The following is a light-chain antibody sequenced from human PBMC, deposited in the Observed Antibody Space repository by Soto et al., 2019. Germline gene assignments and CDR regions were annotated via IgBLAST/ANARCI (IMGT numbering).Light chain of an antibody. CDR3: QQYNNWPPFT. Sequence: MMTPSSATLSVSPGERATHSCRASQTISSNLAWYQQKPGQTPRLLIYGASTRAAGIPARFSGSGSGTDFTLTITSLQSEDSAVYYCQQYNNWPPFTFGPGTKVDIK. CDR1: QTISSN. V-gene: IGKV3-15*01. CDR2: GAS. J-gene: IGKJ3*01.